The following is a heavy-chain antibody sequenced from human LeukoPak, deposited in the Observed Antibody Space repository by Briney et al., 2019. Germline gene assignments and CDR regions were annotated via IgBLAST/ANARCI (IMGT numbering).Heavy chain of an antibody. CDR2: ISYDGSNK. V-gene: IGHV3-30-3*01. J-gene: IGHJ5*02. CDR3: ARDYYYDSSGYHENWFDP. CDR1: GFTFSSYA. Sequence: PGGSLRLSCAASGFTFSSYAMHWVRQAPGKGLEWVAVISYDGSNKYYADSVKGRFTISRDNSKNTLYLQMNSLRAEDTAVYYCARDYYYDSSGYHENWFDPWGQGTLDTVSS. D-gene: IGHD3-22*01.